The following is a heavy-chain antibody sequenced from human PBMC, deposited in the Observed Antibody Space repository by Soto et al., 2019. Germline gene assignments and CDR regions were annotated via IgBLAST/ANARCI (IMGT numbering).Heavy chain of an antibody. J-gene: IGHJ4*02. V-gene: IGHV3-64*01. CDR2: ISSNGGST. CDR1: GFTFSSYA. D-gene: IGHD3-10*01. CDR3: SRFGPWALDY. Sequence: EVQLVESGGGLVQPGGSLRLSCAASGFTFSSYAMHWVRQAQGKGLEYVSAISSNGGSTYYANSVKGRFTISRDNSKNTLYLQMGSLRAEDMAVYYCSRFGPWALDYWGQGTLVTVSS.